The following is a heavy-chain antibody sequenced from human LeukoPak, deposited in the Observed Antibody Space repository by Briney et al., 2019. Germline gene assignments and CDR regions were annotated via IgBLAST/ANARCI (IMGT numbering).Heavy chain of an antibody. CDR1: GFTFSSYA. V-gene: IGHV3-30*04. CDR2: ISYDGSNK. D-gene: IGHD2-2*01. CDR3: ARAGRDIVVVPAADRGDGMDV. J-gene: IGHJ6*02. Sequence: GGSLRLSCAASGFTFSSYAMHWVRQAPGKGLEWVAVISYDGSNKYYADSVKGRFTISGDNSKNTLYLQMNSLRAEDTAVYYCARAGRDIVVVPAADRGDGMDVWGQGTTVTVSS.